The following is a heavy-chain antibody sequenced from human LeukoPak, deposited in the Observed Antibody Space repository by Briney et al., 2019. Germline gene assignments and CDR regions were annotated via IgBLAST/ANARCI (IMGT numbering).Heavy chain of an antibody. D-gene: IGHD6-19*01. V-gene: IGHV5-10-1*01. J-gene: IGHJ4*02. CDR1: GYNFSSYW. Sequence: PGESLKISCKGSGYNFSSYWISWLRQMPGKGLEWMGRINPSESETNYRPSFQGHVTISADKSISTAYLQWSSLKASDTATYYCARQEVGALAGTGGYFDYWGQGTLVTVSS. CDR2: INPSESET. CDR3: ARQEVGALAGTGGYFDY.